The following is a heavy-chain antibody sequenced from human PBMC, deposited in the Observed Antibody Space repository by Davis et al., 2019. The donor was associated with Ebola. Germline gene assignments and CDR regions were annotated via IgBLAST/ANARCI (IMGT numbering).Heavy chain of an antibody. CDR1: GFTFSSYV. J-gene: IGHJ2*01. CDR3: TRHVSGDFWYFDL. CDR2: ISYDGSNK. D-gene: IGHD4-17*01. V-gene: IGHV3-30*14. Sequence: GGSLRLSCAASGFTFSSYVMSWVRQAPGKGLEWVAVISYDGSNKYYADSVKGRFTISRDNSKNTLFLQMNSLRAEDTAVYYCTRHVSGDFWYFDLWGRGTLVTVSS.